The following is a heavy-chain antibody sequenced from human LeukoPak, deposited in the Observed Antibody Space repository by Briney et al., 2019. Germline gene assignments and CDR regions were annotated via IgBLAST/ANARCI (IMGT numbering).Heavy chain of an antibody. V-gene: IGHV1-18*01. J-gene: IGHJ4*02. CDR3: ARDRGASWGGYARMMGKYYFDY. CDR1: GYTFTSYG. D-gene: IGHD5-12*01. Sequence: GSSVKVSCKASGYTFTSYGISWVRQAPGQGLEWVGWISAYNGNTNYAQKLQGRVTMTTDTSTSTAYMELRSLRSDDTAVYYCARDRGASWGGYARMMGKYYFDYWGQGTLVTVSS. CDR2: ISAYNGNT.